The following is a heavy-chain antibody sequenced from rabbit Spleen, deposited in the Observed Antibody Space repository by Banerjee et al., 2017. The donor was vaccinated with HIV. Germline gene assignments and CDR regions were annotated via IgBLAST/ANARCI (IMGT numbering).Heavy chain of an antibody. CDR1: GLDFSSSYW. V-gene: IGHV1S45*01. Sequence: QEQLEESGGDLVKPGASLTLTCTASGLDFSSSYWICWVRQAPGKGLEWIACIYTGSSGNTYSATWAKGRFTISKTSSTTVTLQMTSLTAADTATYFCARDTGTSFSTYGMDLWGPGTLVTVS. J-gene: IGHJ6*01. CDR2: IYTGSSGNT. D-gene: IGHD8-1*01. CDR3: ARDTGTSFSTYGMDL.